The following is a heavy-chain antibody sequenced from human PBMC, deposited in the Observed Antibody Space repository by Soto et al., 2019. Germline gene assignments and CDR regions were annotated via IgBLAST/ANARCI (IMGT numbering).Heavy chain of an antibody. CDR2: IIPSGGST. J-gene: IGHJ4*02. Sequence: ASVKVSCKASGYTFTSYYMHWVRQAPGQVLEWLGIIIPSGGSTSYAQKFQGRVTMTRDTSTSTVYMELSSLRSEDTAVYYCARGGRYYYFEYWGQGTMVTVSS. CDR1: GYTFTSYY. D-gene: IGHD1-20*01. V-gene: IGHV1-46*01. CDR3: ARGGRYYYFEY.